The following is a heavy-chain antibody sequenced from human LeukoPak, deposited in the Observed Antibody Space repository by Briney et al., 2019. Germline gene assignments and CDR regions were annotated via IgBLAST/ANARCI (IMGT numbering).Heavy chain of an antibody. Sequence: GGSLRLSCAASGFTFSSYGMHWVRQAPGKGLEWVAFIRYDGSNKYYADSVKGRFTISRDNFKNTLYLQMNSLRAEDTAVYYCAKDGGVWFGESNDYWGQGTLVTVSS. J-gene: IGHJ4*02. D-gene: IGHD3-10*01. CDR2: IRYDGSNK. CDR3: AKDGGVWFGESNDY. V-gene: IGHV3-30*02. CDR1: GFTFSSYG.